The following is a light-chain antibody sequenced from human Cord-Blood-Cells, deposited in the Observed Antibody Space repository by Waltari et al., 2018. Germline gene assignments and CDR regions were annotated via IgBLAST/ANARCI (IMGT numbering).Light chain of an antibody. CDR2: DAS. Sequence: ELVFTQSPATLSLSPGERATLSCRASQSVSSYLPLYHQKPGQAPRLLIYDASHRATGIAARFSGSGSGTDFTLTISSLEPEDFAVYYCQRRSNWPPITFGQGTRLEIK. CDR1: QSVSSY. V-gene: IGKV3-11*01. CDR3: QRRSNWPPIT. J-gene: IGKJ5*01.